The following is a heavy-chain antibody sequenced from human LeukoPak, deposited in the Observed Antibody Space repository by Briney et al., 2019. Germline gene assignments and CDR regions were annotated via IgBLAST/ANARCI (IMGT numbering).Heavy chain of an antibody. J-gene: IGHJ4*02. CDR3: ARDVGSTPNWEFDY. CDR2: INANSGVT. V-gene: IGHV1-2*06. CDR1: GYTFADYF. Sequence: SVKVSCKTSGYTFADYFIHWVRQAPGQGLEWMGRINANSGVTEYQQKFQGRVTMTRDTSVSTAYVEVNWLISDDTAIYYCARDVGSTPNWEFDYWGQGTLVTVSS. D-gene: IGHD1-26*01.